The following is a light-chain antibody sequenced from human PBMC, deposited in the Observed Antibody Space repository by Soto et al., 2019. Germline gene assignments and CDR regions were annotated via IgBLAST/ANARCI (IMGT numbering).Light chain of an antibody. V-gene: IGKV3-20*01. J-gene: IGKJ1*01. CDR2: GAS. CDR1: QSVSSSY. CDR3: QQYDSSPWT. Sequence: DIVLTQSPGTLSLSQGERATLSCRASQSVSSSYLAWYQQKPGQAPRLLMFGASSRATGIPDRFSGSGSGTDFTLTISRLEPEDFAVYYCQQYDSSPWTFGQGTKVDIK.